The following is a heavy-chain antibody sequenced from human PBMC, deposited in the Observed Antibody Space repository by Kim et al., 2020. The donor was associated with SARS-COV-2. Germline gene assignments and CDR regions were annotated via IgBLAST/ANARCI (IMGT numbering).Heavy chain of an antibody. CDR1: GFTFSSYA. CDR2: ISVSGDNT. J-gene: IGHJ6*02. CDR3: AKDNTMTTWGRYYYGMDV. D-gene: IGHD4-17*01. Sequence: LSLTCAASGFTFSSYALTWVRQAPGKVLEWVSSISVSGDNTYYADSVRGRFTVSRDNSKNTLYLQMNSLRAVDTAVYSCAKDNTMTTWGRYYYGMDVWGQGTTVTVSS. V-gene: IGHV3-23*01.